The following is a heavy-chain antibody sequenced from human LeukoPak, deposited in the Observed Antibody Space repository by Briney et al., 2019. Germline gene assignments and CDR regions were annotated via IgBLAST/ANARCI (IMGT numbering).Heavy chain of an antibody. V-gene: IGHV4-4*09. Sequence: PSETLSLTCTVSGGSISSYYWSWIRQPPGKGLEWIGYIYTSGSTNYNPSLKSRVTISVDTSKNQFSLKLSSVTAADAAVYYCARGRYPIGGAFDIWGQGTMVTVSS. CDR1: GGSISSYY. D-gene: IGHD1-1*01. CDR3: ARGRYPIGGAFDI. J-gene: IGHJ3*02. CDR2: IYTSGST.